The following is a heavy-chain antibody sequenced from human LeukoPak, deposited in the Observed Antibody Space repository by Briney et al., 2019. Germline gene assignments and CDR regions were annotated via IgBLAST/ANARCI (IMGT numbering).Heavy chain of an antibody. CDR3: ARNFGRQRFDY. CDR2: ISGSGGST. V-gene: IGHV3-23*01. Sequence: GGSLRLSCAASGFTFSSYAMSWVRQAPGKGLEWVSAISGSGGSTYYADSVKGRFTISRDNSKNTLYLRMNSLRAEDTAVYYCARNFGRQRFDYWGQGTLVTVSS. J-gene: IGHJ4*02. D-gene: IGHD1-1*01. CDR1: GFTFSSYA.